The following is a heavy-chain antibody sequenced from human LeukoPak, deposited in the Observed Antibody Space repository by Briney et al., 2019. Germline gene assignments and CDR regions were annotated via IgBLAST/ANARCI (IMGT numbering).Heavy chain of an antibody. CDR1: GGSFSGYY. D-gene: IGHD5-18*01. CDR3: ARGDVHTAMSAFDI. J-gene: IGHJ3*02. V-gene: IGHV4-34*01. Sequence: SETLPLTCAVYGGSFSGYYWSWIRQPPGKGLEWIGEINHSGSTNYNPSLKSRVTISVDTSKNQFSLKLSSVTAADTAVYYCARGDVHTAMSAFDIWGQGTMVTVSS. CDR2: INHSGST.